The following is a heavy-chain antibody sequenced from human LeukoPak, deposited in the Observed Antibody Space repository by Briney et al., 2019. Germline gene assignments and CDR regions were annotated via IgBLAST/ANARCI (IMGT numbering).Heavy chain of an antibody. D-gene: IGHD1-26*01. Sequence: GGSLRLSCAASGFTFSHYAMTWVRQAPGKGLEWVSTISGSGDSTYYADSLKGRFTISRDNAKNSLYLQMNSLRAEDTALYYCARASGSYFPYVFDYWGQGTLVTVSS. CDR3: ARASGSYFPYVFDY. CDR1: GFTFSHYA. V-gene: IGHV3-23*01. J-gene: IGHJ4*02. CDR2: ISGSGDST.